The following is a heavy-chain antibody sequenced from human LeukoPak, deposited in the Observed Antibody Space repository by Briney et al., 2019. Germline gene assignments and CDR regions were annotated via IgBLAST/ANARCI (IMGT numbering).Heavy chain of an antibody. CDR2: INHSGST. D-gene: IGHD1-14*01. Sequence: PSETLSLTCAVYGGSFSGYYWSWLRQPPGRGLEWIGEINHSGSTNYNPSLKSRVTISVDTSKNQFSLKLSSVTAADTAVYYCARRPNRRGYDYYGMDGWGQGTTVTVSS. CDR1: GGSFSGYY. CDR3: ARRPNRRGYDYYGMDG. V-gene: IGHV4-34*01. J-gene: IGHJ6*02.